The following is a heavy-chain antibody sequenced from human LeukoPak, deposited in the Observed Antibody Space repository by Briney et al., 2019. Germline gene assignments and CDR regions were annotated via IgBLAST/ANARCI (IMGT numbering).Heavy chain of an antibody. CDR1: GFNVNNH. Sequence: GSLRLSCAATGFNVNNHLTWVRQAPGKGLEWVSFIYSGGNTDYADSVKGRFIISRDISKNTLNLQMNNLRVEDTAVYYCAGGPYCSGGSCYSYNWFDPWGQGTLVTVSS. J-gene: IGHJ5*02. CDR2: IYSGGNT. V-gene: IGHV3-66*01. D-gene: IGHD2-15*01. CDR3: AGGPYCSGGSCYSYNWFDP.